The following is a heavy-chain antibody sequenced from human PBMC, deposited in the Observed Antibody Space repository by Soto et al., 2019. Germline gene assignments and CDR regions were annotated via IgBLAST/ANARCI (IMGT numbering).Heavy chain of an antibody. CDR3: TRVGTLNWVDP. CDR2: IIPIFGPA. D-gene: IGHD2-21*02. V-gene: IGHV1-69*01. Sequence: QLVQSGAEVKKPGSSVKFSCKASGGTFSSYAISWVRQAPGQGLEWMGGIIPIFGPAKYAQKFQGRVTITADASTSTAYMELSRLRSEDTAVYYCTRVGTLNWVDPWGQGTLVTVSS. CDR1: GGTFSSYA. J-gene: IGHJ5*02.